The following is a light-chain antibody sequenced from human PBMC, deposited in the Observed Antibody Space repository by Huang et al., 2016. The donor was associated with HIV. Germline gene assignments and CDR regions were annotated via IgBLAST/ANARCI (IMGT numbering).Light chain of an antibody. CDR2: AAS. CDR1: QDIGSW. V-gene: IGKV1D-16*01. J-gene: IGKJ4*01. CDR3: QQYNNYPLT. Sequence: DIQMTQSPSSLSASVGDRVTITCRASQDIGSWLAWYQQKPEEAPKSLIYAASTVQNGVPSRFSGSGSGTEFTLTISSLQPEDFATYYCQQYNNYPLTFGGGTKVEIK.